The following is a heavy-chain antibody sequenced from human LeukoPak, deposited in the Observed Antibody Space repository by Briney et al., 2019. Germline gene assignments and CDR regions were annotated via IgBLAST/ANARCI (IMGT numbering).Heavy chain of an antibody. J-gene: IGHJ4*02. Sequence: SETLSLTCTVSGYFINSNYYWGWIRQPPGKGLECIATISHSGSTYYNPSLKSRVTISVETSKNQFSLKLSSVTAADTAVYYCARINTIMATFDYWGQGTLVTVSS. CDR3: ARINTIMATFDY. CDR1: GYFINSNYY. D-gene: IGHD5-24*01. CDR2: ISHSGST. V-gene: IGHV4-38-2*02.